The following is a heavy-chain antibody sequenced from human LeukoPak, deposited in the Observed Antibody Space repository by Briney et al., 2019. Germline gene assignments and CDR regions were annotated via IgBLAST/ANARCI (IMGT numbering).Heavy chain of an antibody. D-gene: IGHD3-16*01. Sequence: GGSLRLSCAASGFTFSSYAMSWVRQAPGKGLEWVSAISGSGGSTYYADSVKGRFTISRDNAKNSLYLQMNSLRAEDTAVYYXAREVYDYVWGSLYWGQGTLVTVSS. CDR3: AREVYDYVWGSLY. V-gene: IGHV3-23*01. CDR1: GFTFSSYA. J-gene: IGHJ4*02. CDR2: ISGSGGST.